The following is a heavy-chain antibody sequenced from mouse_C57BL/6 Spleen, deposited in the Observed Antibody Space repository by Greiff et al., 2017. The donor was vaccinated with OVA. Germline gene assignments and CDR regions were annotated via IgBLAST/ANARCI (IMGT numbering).Heavy chain of an antibody. CDR2: IYLGNGYT. CDR1: GYTFTSYG. CDR3: ARSSTRQLRLSHFDY. V-gene: IGHV1-58*01. J-gene: IGHJ2*01. D-gene: IGHD3-2*02. Sequence: VQLQQSGAELVRPGSSVKMSCKTSGYTFTSYGLNWVKQRPGQGLEWIGYIYLGNGYTVYNEKFKGKATLTSDTSSSTAYMQLSRLTSEDSAIYFCARSSTRQLRLSHFDYWCQGTTRTVSS.